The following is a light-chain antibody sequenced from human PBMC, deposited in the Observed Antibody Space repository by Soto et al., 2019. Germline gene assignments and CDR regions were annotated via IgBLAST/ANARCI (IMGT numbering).Light chain of an antibody. J-gene: IGLJ1*01. CDR2: EVS. Sequence: QSVLTQPASVSGSPGQSITISCTGTSSDVGGYNYVSWFQHHPGKAPKLLLYEVSHRPSGVSNRFSGSKSGNTASLTISGLQAEDEADYHCSSYTSSTTPYVFGTGTKVTVL. CDR1: SSDVGGYNY. CDR3: SSYTSSTTPYV. V-gene: IGLV2-14*01.